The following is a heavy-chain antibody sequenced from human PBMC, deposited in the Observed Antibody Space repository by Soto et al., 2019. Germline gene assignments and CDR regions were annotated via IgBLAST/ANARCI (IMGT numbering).Heavy chain of an antibody. D-gene: IGHD1-7*01. CDR3: ARDRNTITGTKNYYYYGMDV. CDR1: GGTFSSYA. J-gene: IGHJ6*02. Sequence: QVQLVQSGAEVKKPGSSVKVSCKASGGTFSSYAISWVRQAPGQGLEWMGGIIPIFGTANYAQKFQGRVTITADESTSTAYMGLSSLRSEDTAVYYCARDRNTITGTKNYYYYGMDVWGQGTTVTVSS. V-gene: IGHV1-69*12. CDR2: IIPIFGTA.